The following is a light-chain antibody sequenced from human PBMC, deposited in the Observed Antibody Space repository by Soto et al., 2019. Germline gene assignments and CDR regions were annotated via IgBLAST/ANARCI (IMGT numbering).Light chain of an antibody. CDR3: MQATQFPYT. CDR2: EIS. J-gene: IGKJ2*01. CDR1: QGLVHSDGNTY. V-gene: IGKV2-24*01. Sequence: DIVMTQTPLSSPVTLGQPASISCRSSQGLVHSDGNTYLSWLQQRPGQPPRLLIYEISNRFSGVPDIFSGSGAGTDFTLKISRVEAEDVGIYYCMQATQFPYTFGQGTKLEIK.